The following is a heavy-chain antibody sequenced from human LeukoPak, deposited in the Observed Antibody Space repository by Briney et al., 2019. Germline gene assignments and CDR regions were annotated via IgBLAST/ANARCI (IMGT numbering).Heavy chain of an antibody. V-gene: IGHV4-30-2*01. Sequence: SQTLSLTCAVSGGSISSGGYSWSWIRQPPGKGLEWIGYIYHSGSTYYNPSLKSRVTISVDRSKNQFSLKLSSVTAADTAVYYCARELGGSNYPLPGYWGQGTLVTVSS. CDR2: IYHSGST. J-gene: IGHJ4*02. CDR3: ARELGGSNYPLPGY. CDR1: GGSISSGGYS. D-gene: IGHD4-11*01.